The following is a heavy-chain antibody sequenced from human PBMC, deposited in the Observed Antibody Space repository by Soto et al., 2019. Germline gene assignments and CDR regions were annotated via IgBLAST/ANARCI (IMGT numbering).Heavy chain of an antibody. Sequence: EVQLVESGGGLVQPGGSLRLSCADSGFSFSAYWMAWVRQAPGKGLEWVANIDQGGGEKYYVDSVKGRFTISRDNAIKALYLQMNSLTAEDSGIYYCAIGGDWFDTWGQGTLVSVSS. J-gene: IGHJ5*02. CDR1: GFSFSAYW. CDR2: IDQGGGEK. V-gene: IGHV3-7*05. CDR3: AIGGDWFDT.